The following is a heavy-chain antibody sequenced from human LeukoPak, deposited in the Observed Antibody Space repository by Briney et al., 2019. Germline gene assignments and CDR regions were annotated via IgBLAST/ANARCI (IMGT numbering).Heavy chain of an antibody. CDR1: GGSFSGYY. V-gene: IGHV4-34*01. J-gene: IGHJ4*02. CDR3: ARLYSSSWYYFDY. Sequence: SETLSLTCAVYGGSFSGYYWSWIRQPPGKGLEWTGEINHSGSTNYNPSLKSRVTISVDTSKNQFSLKLSSVTAADTAVYYCARLYSSSWYYFDYWGQGTLVTVSS. D-gene: IGHD6-13*01. CDR2: INHSGST.